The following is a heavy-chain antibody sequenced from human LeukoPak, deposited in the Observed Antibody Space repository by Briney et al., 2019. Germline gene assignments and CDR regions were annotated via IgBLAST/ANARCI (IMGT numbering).Heavy chain of an antibody. V-gene: IGHV1-46*01. Sequence: ASVKVSCKASGYIFTNYYMHWVRQAPGQGLEWMGTINPSGGSTTYAQKFQGRVTMTRDTSTSTVYMELSSLRSEDTAVYYCARDHGSAYYRAPPHWGQGTLVTVSS. CDR1: GYIFTNYY. J-gene: IGHJ4*02. CDR3: ARDHGSAYYRAPPH. D-gene: IGHD3-10*01. CDR2: INPSGGST.